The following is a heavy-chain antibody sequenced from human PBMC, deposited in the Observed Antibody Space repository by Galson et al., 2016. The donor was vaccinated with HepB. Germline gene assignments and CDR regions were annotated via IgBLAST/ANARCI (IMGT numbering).Heavy chain of an antibody. CDR2: ISPSSSTI. Sequence: SLRLSCAGSEFSFSSYSMSWVRQAPGKGLEWLSYISPSSSTIYYADSVQGRFTISRDNAKNLLYLPMSRLRAADTAMYFCARGLWGSSSTSLFDYWGQGTLVTVSS. CDR3: ARGLWGSSSTSLFDY. CDR1: EFSFSSYS. V-gene: IGHV3-48*01. J-gene: IGHJ4*02. D-gene: IGHD6-6*01.